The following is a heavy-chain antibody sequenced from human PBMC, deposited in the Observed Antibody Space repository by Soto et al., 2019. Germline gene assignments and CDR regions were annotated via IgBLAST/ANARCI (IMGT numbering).Heavy chain of an antibody. CDR1: GFTFSSYS. J-gene: IGHJ2*01. CDR2: ISSSSSYI. V-gene: IGHV3-21*01. D-gene: IGHD2-15*01. CDR3: ARDPHMVAATPTVWYFDL. Sequence: EVQLVESGGGLVKPGGSLRLSCAASGFTFSSYSMNWVRQAPGKGLEWVSSISSSSSYIYYADSVKGRFTISRDNAKNSRYLQMNSLSAEDKAGYYCARDPHMVAATPTVWYFDLWGRGNLVTLSS.